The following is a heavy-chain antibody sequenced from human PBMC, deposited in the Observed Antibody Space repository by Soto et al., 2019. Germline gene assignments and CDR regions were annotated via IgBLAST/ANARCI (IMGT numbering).Heavy chain of an antibody. Sequence: GGSLRLSCAASGFTFSDYYMSWIRQAPGKGLEWVSYISSSSSYTNYADSVKGRFTISRDNAKNSLYLQMNSLRAEDTAVYYCARYSGYDFNWFDPWGQGTLVTVSS. CDR1: GFTFSDYY. J-gene: IGHJ5*02. CDR2: ISSSSSYT. V-gene: IGHV3-11*03. D-gene: IGHD5-12*01. CDR3: ARYSGYDFNWFDP.